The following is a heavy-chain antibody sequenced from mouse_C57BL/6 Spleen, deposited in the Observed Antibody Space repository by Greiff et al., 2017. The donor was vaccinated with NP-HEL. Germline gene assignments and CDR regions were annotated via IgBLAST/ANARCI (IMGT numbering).Heavy chain of an antibody. CDR1: GYSITSGYD. J-gene: IGHJ1*03. D-gene: IGHD2-13*01. CDR2: ISYSGST. V-gene: IGHV3-1*01. Sequence: EVKVVESGPGMVKPSQSLSLTCTVTGYSITSGYDWHWIRHFPGNKLEWMGYISYSGSTNYNPSLKSRISITHDTSKNHFFLKLNSVTTEDTATYYCARGVTTARYFDVWGTGTTVTVSS. CDR3: ARGVTTARYFDV.